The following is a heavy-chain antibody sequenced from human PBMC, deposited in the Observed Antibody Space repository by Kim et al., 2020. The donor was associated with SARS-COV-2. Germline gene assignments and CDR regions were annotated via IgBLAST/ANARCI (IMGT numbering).Heavy chain of an antibody. D-gene: IGHD3-10*01. V-gene: IGHV1-18*04. Sequence: ASVKVSCKASGYTFTSYGISWVRQAPGQGLEWMGWISAYNGNTNYAQKLQGRVTMTTDTSTSTAYMELRSLRSDDTAVYYCARDQMVRGVTGWFDPWGQGTLVTVSS. CDR2: ISAYNGNT. CDR3: ARDQMVRGVTGWFDP. CDR1: GYTFTSYG. J-gene: IGHJ5*02.